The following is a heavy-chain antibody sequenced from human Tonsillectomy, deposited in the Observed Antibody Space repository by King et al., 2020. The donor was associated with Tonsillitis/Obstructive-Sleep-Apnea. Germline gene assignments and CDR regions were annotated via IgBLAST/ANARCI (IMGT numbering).Heavy chain of an antibody. CDR2: INTNTGNP. D-gene: IGHD2-2*01. CDR1: GYTFTSYV. J-gene: IGHJ4*02. CDR3: ARGYCNNTSCYPIDY. Sequence: EQLVQSGSELKKPGASVKVSCKASGYTFTSYVMNWVRQAPGQGLEWMGWINTNTGNPTYAQGFTGRFVFSLDTSVRTGYLQISSLKAEDTAVYYCARGYCNNTSCYPIDYWGQGTLVTVSS. V-gene: IGHV7-4-1*02.